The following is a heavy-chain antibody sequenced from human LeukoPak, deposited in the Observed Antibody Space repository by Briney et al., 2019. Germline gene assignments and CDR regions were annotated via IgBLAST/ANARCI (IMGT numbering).Heavy chain of an antibody. CDR3: ARRGYSSGWYKGFDY. CDR1: GGSFSGYY. D-gene: IGHD6-19*01. V-gene: IGHV4-34*01. Sequence: SETLSLTCAVCGGSFSGYYWSWIRQPPGKGLEWIGEINHSGSTNYNPSLKSRVTISVDTSKNQFSLKLSSVTAADTAVYYCARRGYSSGWYKGFDYWGQGTLVTVSS. J-gene: IGHJ4*02. CDR2: INHSGST.